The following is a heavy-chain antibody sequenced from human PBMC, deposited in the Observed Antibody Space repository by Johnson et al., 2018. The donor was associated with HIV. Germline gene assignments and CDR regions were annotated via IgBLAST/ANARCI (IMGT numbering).Heavy chain of an antibody. Sequence: VQVVESGGGLVKPGGSLRVSCAASGFTFSDAWMSWVRQAPGKGLEWVGRIKSKTDGGTTDYAAPVKGRFTSSRDDSKNTLYLQMNSLGAEDTAVYYCARDSGGMYSSGWYGLGAFDIWGQGTMVTVSS. D-gene: IGHD6-19*01. V-gene: IGHV3-15*01. J-gene: IGHJ3*02. CDR3: ARDSGGMYSSGWYGLGAFDI. CDR2: IKSKTDGGTT. CDR1: GFTFSDAW.